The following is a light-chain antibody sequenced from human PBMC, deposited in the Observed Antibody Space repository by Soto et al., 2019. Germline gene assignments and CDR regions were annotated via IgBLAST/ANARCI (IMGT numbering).Light chain of an antibody. J-gene: IGKJ2*01. Sequence: DIVMTQSPATLSASPGERATISCRASQSVSSNLAWYQQKPGQAPKLLIYAASTMPSGIPARFSGSGSGTEFTLTISSLQPEDFAVYYCQQHNNCPYTFGQGTKLEIK. CDR1: QSVSSN. CDR2: AAS. V-gene: IGKV3-15*01. CDR3: QQHNNCPYT.